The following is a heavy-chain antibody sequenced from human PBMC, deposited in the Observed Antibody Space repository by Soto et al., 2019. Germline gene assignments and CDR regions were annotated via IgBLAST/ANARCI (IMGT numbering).Heavy chain of an antibody. V-gene: IGHV6-1*01. CDR1: GDSVSSNTAA. D-gene: IGHD6-19*01. Sequence: SQTLALTCAISGDSVSSNTAAWNWIRSSPSRGLEWLGRTYYRSNWRHDYAVSVKSRITVNPDTSKNHFSLQLNSVTPDDTAVYYCARDVAGSGFELWGEGTMVHVSS. CDR3: ARDVAGSGFEL. J-gene: IGHJ4*02. CDR2: TYYRSNWRH.